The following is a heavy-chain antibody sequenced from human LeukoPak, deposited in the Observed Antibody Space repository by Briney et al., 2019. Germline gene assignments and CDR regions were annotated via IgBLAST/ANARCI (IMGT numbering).Heavy chain of an antibody. CDR1: GASFSGYY. J-gene: IGHJ4*02. V-gene: IGHV4-34*01. D-gene: IGHD3-22*01. CDR3: AAQSITLTVVAFDS. CDR2: INHSAST. Sequence: KTSETLSLTCAVYGASFSGYYWSWIRQSPGKGLEWIGEINHSASTNYNPSLKSRVTISVDTSRNHFSLKLNSVTAADTAVYFCAAQSITLTVVAFDSWGQGTLVTVSS.